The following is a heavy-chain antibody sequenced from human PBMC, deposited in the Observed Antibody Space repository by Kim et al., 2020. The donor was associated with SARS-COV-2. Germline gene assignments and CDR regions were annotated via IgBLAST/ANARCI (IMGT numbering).Heavy chain of an antibody. J-gene: IGHJ4*02. V-gene: IGHV3-23*01. Sequence: DSVKGRFTISRDNSKNTLYLQMNSLRAEDTAVYYCAKDWLGLVGATLFDYWGQGTLVTVSS. CDR3: AKDWLGLVGATLFDY. D-gene: IGHD1-26*01.